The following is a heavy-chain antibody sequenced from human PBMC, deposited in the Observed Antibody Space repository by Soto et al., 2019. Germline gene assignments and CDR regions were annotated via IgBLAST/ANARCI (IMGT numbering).Heavy chain of an antibody. CDR3: ARDHPHSYGIYYFDY. D-gene: IGHD5-18*01. V-gene: IGHV4-59*01. CDR1: GGSITNYY. CDR2: IYSSGST. Sequence: SDTLSLTCTVSGGSITNYYWSWIRQPPGKGLEWIGYIYSSGSTNYNPSLKSRVTISADTSKNQVSLKLTSVTAADTAVYYCARDHPHSYGIYYFDYWGQGTLVTVSS. J-gene: IGHJ4*02.